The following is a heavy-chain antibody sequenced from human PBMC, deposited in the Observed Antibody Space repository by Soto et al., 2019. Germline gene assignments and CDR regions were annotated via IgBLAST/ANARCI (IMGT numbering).Heavy chain of an antibody. CDR3: ATRYGDLPRGAFDI. D-gene: IGHD4-17*01. CDR2: FDPEDGET. Sequence: ASVKVSCKVSGYTLTELSMHWVRQAPGKGLEWMGGFDPEDGETIYAQKFQGRVTMTEDTSTDTAYMELSSLRSEDTAVYYCATRYGDLPRGAFDIWGQGTMVTVSS. J-gene: IGHJ3*02. CDR1: GYTLTELS. V-gene: IGHV1-24*01.